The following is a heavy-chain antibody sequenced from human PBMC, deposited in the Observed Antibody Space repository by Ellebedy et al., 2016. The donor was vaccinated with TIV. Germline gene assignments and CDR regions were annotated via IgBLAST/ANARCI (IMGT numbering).Heavy chain of an antibody. J-gene: IGHJ6*02. Sequence: AASVKVSCKAYGDVFSSYAINWVRQAPGHGLEWMGRIIPILDITNYAQKFQGRVTITADKSTSTAYMELRGLTSDDTAVYYCARGGSYRPMDVWGQGTTVTVSS. V-gene: IGHV1-69*04. CDR2: IIPILDIT. D-gene: IGHD3-16*01. CDR1: GDVFSSYA. CDR3: ARGGSYRPMDV.